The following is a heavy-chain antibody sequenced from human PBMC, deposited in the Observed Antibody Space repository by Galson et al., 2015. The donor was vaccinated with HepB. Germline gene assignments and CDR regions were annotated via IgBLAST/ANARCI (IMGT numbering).Heavy chain of an antibody. CDR1: GFTFSSYA. J-gene: IGHJ4*02. D-gene: IGHD2-2*01. CDR2: ISGSGGST. CDR3: AKVPQLLLGALDY. Sequence: SLRLSCAASGFTFSSYAMSWVRQAPGKGLEWVSAISGSGGSTYYADSVKGRFTISRDNSKNTLYLQMNSLRAEDTAVYYCAKVPQLLLGALDYWGQGTLVTVSS. V-gene: IGHV3-23*01.